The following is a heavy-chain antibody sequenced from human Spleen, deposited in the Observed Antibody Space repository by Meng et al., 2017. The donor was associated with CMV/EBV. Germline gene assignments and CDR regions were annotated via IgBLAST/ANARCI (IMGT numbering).Heavy chain of an antibody. Sequence: GGISSGDYYWGWIRQTPGQGLEWIGYINYSGITYYNPSLKSRVAISVDTSKKQFSLNLSSVTAADTAMYFCARDHRRGDLRHWFFDLWGRGTLVTVSS. CDR3: ARDHRRGDLRHWFFDL. CDR1: GGISSGDYY. CDR2: INYSGIT. D-gene: IGHD2-21*02. V-gene: IGHV4-30-4*08. J-gene: IGHJ2*01.